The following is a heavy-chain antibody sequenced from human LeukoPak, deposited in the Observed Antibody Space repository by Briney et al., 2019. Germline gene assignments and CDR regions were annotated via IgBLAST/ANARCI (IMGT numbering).Heavy chain of an antibody. V-gene: IGHV1-2*02. CDR3: ASQAASGYYFEY. Sequence: GASVTVSFKASGYTFTDYYIQWVRQAPGQGLEWMGWISPSGRGANSAQKFQGRVTMTRDTSISTAYMELSRLTSDDTAVYHCASQAASGYYFEYWGQGSLVTVSS. CDR1: GYTFTDYY. J-gene: IGHJ4*02. D-gene: IGHD3-9*01. CDR2: ISPSGRGA.